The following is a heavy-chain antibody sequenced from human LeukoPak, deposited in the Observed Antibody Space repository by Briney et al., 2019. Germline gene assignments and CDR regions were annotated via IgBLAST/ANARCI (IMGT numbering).Heavy chain of an antibody. Sequence: PGGPLRLSCAACGFEFSIYWMSWVRQAPGKGLEWVANINGAGSGKDYVDSVKGRFTISRDNAKDSLSLQMNTLRVEDTAVYYCARERWLQPDYWGQGILVTVSS. CDR3: ARERWLQPDY. CDR1: GFEFSIYW. D-gene: IGHD5-12*01. CDR2: INGAGSGK. V-gene: IGHV3-7*01. J-gene: IGHJ4*02.